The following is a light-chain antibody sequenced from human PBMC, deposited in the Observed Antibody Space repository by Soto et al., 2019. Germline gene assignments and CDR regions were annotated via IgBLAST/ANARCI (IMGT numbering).Light chain of an antibody. Sequence: QSVLTQPPSVSGAPGQRVTISCIGGSSNIGAGYEVHWYQQLPGTVPKLLIYRNTYRPSGVPDRFSGSRSATSASLTITGLPVKEEADFYGQSYARSLRVSFFGPGTKLTVL. CDR3: QSYARSLRVSF. V-gene: IGLV1-40*01. J-gene: IGLJ1*01. CDR1: SSNIGAGYE. CDR2: RNT.